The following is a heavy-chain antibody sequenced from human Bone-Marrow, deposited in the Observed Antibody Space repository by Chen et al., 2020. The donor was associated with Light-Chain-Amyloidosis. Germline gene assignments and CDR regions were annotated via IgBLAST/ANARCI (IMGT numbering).Heavy chain of an antibody. D-gene: IGHD3-3*01. CDR3: ARAYRFGVARYFYAMDV. CDR1: GDSFSNYA. Sequence: QVHLVQSGTEVKKPGSSVKVSCKASGDSFSNYAITWVRQAPGQGLEWMGGIIPIYRTPHYAQNFQGRVTITAEESTTTSYLEVSSLRSDDTGIYFCARAYRFGVARYFYAMDVWGQGTTVTVSS. J-gene: IGHJ6*02. CDR2: IIPIYRTP. V-gene: IGHV1-69*01.